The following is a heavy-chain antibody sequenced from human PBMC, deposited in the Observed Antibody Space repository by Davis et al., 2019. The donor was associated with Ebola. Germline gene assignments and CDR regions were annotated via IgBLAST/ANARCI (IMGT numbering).Heavy chain of an antibody. CDR3: ARVRMRAYDYVWFDL. Sequence: PSETLSLTCTVSGGSISSSSYYWGWIRQPPGKGLEWIGSIYYSGSTYYNPSLKSRVTISVDTSKNQFSLKLSSVTAADTAVYYCARVRMRAYDYVWFDLWGQETLVTVSS. CDR1: GGSISSSSYY. CDR2: IYYSGST. V-gene: IGHV4-39*01. D-gene: IGHD3-16*01. J-gene: IGHJ5*02.